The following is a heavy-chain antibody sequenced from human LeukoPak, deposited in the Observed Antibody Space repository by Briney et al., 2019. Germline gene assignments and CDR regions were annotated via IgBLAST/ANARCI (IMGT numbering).Heavy chain of an antibody. D-gene: IGHD4-11*01. CDR3: VRLYDDYTNGHFDS. V-gene: IGHV3-48*01. J-gene: IGHJ4*02. CDR2: ISSSSSTI. CDR1: GFTFSSYS. Sequence: PGGSLRLSCAASGFTFSSYSMNWVRQAPGKGLEWVSHISSSSSTIYYADSVKGRFTISRDNAKNSLYLQLNSLRAEDTAVYYCVRLYDDYTNGHFDSWGQGTLVTVSS.